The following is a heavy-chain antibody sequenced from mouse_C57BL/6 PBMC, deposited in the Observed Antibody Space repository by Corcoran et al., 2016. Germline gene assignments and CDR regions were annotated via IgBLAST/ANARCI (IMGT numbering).Heavy chain of an antibody. J-gene: IGHJ2*01. CDR2: IYPGSGNT. CDR1: GYTFTDYY. D-gene: IGHD1-1*01. Sequence: QVQLKQSGAELVRPGASVKLSCKASGYTFTDYYINGVKQRPGQGLEWIARIYPGSGNTYYNEKFKGKATLTAEKSSSTAYMQLSSLTSEDSAVYFCARGGYYGKEDFDYWGQGTTLTVSS. V-gene: IGHV1-76*01. CDR3: ARGGYYGKEDFDY.